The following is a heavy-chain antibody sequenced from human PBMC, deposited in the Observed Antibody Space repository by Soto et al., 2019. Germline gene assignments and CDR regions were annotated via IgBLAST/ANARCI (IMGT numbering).Heavy chain of an antibody. D-gene: IGHD2-2*01. V-gene: IGHV3-33*01. CDR3: ARGGDIVVVPAANHFDY. CDR2: IWYDGSNK. J-gene: IGHJ4*02. Sequence: GGSLRFSCAASGFTFSSYGMHWVRQAPGKGLEWVAVIWYDGSNKYYADSVKGRFTISRDNSKNTLYLQMNSLRAEDTAVYYCARGGDIVVVPAANHFDYWGQGTLVTVSS. CDR1: GFTFSSYG.